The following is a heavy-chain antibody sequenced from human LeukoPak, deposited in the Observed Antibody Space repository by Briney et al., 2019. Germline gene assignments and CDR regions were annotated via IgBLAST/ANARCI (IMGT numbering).Heavy chain of an antibody. CDR3: ARDRGSGWFYDIDY. CDR2: ISSSSSYI. D-gene: IGHD6-19*01. V-gene: IGHV3-21*01. Sequence: PGGSLRLSRAASGFTFSSYSMNWVRQAPGKGLEWVSSISSSSSYIYYADSVKGRFTISRDNAKNSLFLQMNSLRAEDTAVYYCARDRGSGWFYDIDYWGQGTLVTVSS. CDR1: GFTFSSYS. J-gene: IGHJ4*02.